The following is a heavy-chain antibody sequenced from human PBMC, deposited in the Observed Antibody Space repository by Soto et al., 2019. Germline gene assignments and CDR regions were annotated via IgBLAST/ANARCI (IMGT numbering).Heavy chain of an antibody. V-gene: IGHV3-23*01. CDR3: AKDRQFRSYYESAGHYND. CDR1: GFTFRNQD. Sequence: EVQLLESGGGLVQPGGSLRLTCVGSGFTFRNQDMRWVRQAPGKGLGWVQGIVGRGGGTYYADSVKGRFTISRDNSKNTLYLQMNNLRANDTAVYYCAKDRQFRSYYESAGHYNDWGQGTLVTVSS. D-gene: IGHD3-22*01. J-gene: IGHJ4*02. CDR2: IVGRGGGT.